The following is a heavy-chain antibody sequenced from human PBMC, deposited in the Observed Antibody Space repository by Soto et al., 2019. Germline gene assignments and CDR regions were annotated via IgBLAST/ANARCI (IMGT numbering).Heavy chain of an antibody. CDR1: GGSISSYY. J-gene: IGHJ6*02. Sequence: SETLSLTCTVSGGSISSYYWSWIRQPPGKGLEWIGYIYYSGSTNYNPSLKSRVTISVDTSKNQFSLKLSSVTAADTAVYYCARAREYYYDSSGYYSSRGNYYYGMDVWGQGTTVTVSS. CDR3: ARAREYYYDSSGYYSSRGNYYYGMDV. V-gene: IGHV4-59*01. CDR2: IYYSGST. D-gene: IGHD3-22*01.